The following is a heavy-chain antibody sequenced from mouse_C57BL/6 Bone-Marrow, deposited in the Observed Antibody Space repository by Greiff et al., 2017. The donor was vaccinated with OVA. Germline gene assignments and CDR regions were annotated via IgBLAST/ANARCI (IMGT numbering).Heavy chain of an antibody. CDR1: GYTFTDYE. D-gene: IGHD3-3*01. CDR3: TRRGLGLYWYFDV. J-gene: IGHJ1*03. Sequence: VQLQQSGAELVRPGASVTLSCKASGYTFTDYEMHWVKQTPVHGLAWIEAIDPETGGTAYNQKFKGKAIMTADKSSSTAYSYLLSLTSEDAAVYYGTRRGLGLYWYFDVWGTGTTVTVSS. CDR2: IDPETGGT. V-gene: IGHV1-15*01.